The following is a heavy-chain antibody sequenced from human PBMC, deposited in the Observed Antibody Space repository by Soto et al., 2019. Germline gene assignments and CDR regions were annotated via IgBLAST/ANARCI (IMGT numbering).Heavy chain of an antibody. CDR2: TSYTGNT. D-gene: IGHD6-6*01. Sequence: NPSETLSLTCIVSGGPITSYHWSWIRQFPGKGLEWIAYTSYTGNTNYNPSLKSRVTISVDTSKNQFSLKLSSVTAADTAVYYCATSTYSSSPYYYYGMDVWGQGTTVTVSS. CDR3: ATSTYSSSPYYYYGMDV. CDR1: GGPITSYH. J-gene: IGHJ6*02. V-gene: IGHV4-59*01.